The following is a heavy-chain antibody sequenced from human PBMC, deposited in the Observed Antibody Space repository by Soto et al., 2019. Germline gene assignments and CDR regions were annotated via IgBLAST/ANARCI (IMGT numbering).Heavy chain of an antibody. Sequence: SVKVSCKASGGTFSSYAISWVRQAPGQGLEWMGGIIPIFGTANYAQKFQGRVTITADESTSTAYMGLSSLRSEDTAVYYCARGNTAISYYYGMDVWGQGTTVTVSS. D-gene: IGHD5-18*01. CDR1: GGTFSSYA. V-gene: IGHV1-69*13. CDR3: ARGNTAISYYYGMDV. J-gene: IGHJ6*02. CDR2: IIPIFGTA.